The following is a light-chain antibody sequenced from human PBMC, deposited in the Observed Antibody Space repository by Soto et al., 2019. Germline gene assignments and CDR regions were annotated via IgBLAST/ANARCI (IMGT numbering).Light chain of an antibody. J-gene: IGLJ2*01. CDR2: EDT. Sequence: QSALTQPPSASGSPGQSVTISCTGSSSDVGGYNYVCWYQQHPGKAPKLIIYEDTKRPSGVPDRFSGSKSGNTASLTVSGLQAEDEADYYCTSHAGSSVVFGGGTKLTVL. V-gene: IGLV2-8*01. CDR3: TSHAGSSVV. CDR1: SSDVGGYNY.